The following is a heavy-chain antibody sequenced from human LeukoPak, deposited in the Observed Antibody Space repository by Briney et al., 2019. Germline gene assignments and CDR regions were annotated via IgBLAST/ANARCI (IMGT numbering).Heavy chain of an antibody. CDR2: IRSKAYGGTT. CDR1: GFTFGDYA. Sequence: GGSLRLSCTASGFTFGDYAMSWVRQAPGKGLEWVGFIRSKAYGGTTEYAASVKGRFTISRDDSKSIAHLQMNSLKTEDTAVYYCSRAGYELDFDYWGQGTLVTVSS. CDR3: SRAGYELDFDY. J-gene: IGHJ4*02. D-gene: IGHD5-12*01. V-gene: IGHV3-49*04.